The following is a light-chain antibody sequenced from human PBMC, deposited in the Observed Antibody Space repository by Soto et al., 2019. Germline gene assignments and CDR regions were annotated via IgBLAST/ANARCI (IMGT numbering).Light chain of an antibody. V-gene: IGKV3D-20*02. J-gene: IGKJ4*01. Sequence: EIVLTQSPGTLSLSPGERATLSCRASQSVTSSLAWYQQKPGQAPRLLIYGASSRATGIPDRFSGSGSGTDFTLTISRLEPEDFAVYYCQQRSNWPLTFGGGTKVDIK. CDR3: QQRSNWPLT. CDR1: QSVTSS. CDR2: GAS.